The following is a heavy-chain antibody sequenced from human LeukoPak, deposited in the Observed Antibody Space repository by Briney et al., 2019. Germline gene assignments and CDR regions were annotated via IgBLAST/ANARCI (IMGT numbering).Heavy chain of an antibody. V-gene: IGHV4-39*01. J-gene: IGHJ4*02. CDR1: GGSIGSSSYY. D-gene: IGHD5-24*01. CDR3: ASTNRRDGYKSFDY. CDR2: IYYSGST. Sequence: PSETLSLTCTVSGGSIGSSSYYWGWIRQPPGKGLEWIGTIYYSGSTYFNPSLKSRVTISVDTSKNQFSLKLSSVTAADTAVYYCASTNRRDGYKSFDYWGQGTLVTVSS.